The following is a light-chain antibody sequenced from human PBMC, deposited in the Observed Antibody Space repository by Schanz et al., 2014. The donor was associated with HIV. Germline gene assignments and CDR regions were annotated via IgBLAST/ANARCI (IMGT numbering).Light chain of an antibody. Sequence: QSVLTQPRSVSGSPGQSVTISCTGTSSDVGGYNYVSWYQQHPGKAPKLMIYDVSKRPSGVPDRFSGSKSGNTASLTISGLQAEDEADYYCISYTRDTVLFGGGTKLTVL. V-gene: IGLV2-11*01. CDR1: SSDVGGYNY. J-gene: IGLJ2*01. CDR2: DVS. CDR3: ISYTRDTVL.